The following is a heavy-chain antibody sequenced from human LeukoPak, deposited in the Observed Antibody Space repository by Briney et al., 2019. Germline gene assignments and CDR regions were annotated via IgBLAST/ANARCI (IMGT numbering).Heavy chain of an antibody. CDR3: ARGTYSGHYGNDYYDYMDV. V-gene: IGHV3-48*03. CDR2: ISSSGSTI. J-gene: IGHJ6*03. CDR1: GFTYSSYE. D-gene: IGHD5-12*01. Sequence: PGGSLRLSCAASGFTYSSYEMNWLRQAPGKGLEWFSYISSSGSTIYYADSVKGRFTISRANAKNSLYLQMNNPRAEDTSVYYGARGTYSGHYGNDYYDYMDVWGKGTTVT.